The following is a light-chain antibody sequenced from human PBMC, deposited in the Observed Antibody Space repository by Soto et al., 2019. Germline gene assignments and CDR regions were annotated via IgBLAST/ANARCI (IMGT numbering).Light chain of an antibody. CDR2: GAS. CDR3: QQYNNWPT. J-gene: IGKJ1*01. CDR1: QSVSSMY. Sequence: TQSPATLSLSPGARATRSCRASQSVSSMYVGCYQQKPSQAPRLLIYGASTRATGIPARFSGSGCGTEFTLTINSLQSEDFAVYFCQQYNNWPTFGQGTKVDIK. V-gene: IGKV3-15*01.